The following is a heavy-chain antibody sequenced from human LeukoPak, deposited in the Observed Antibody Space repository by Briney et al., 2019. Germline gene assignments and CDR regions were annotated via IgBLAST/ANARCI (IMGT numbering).Heavy chain of an antibody. CDR3: ASETGRRFFDS. J-gene: IGHJ4*02. V-gene: IGHV4-31*03. D-gene: IGHD4-17*01. Sequence: PSQTLSLTCSVSGGYISSGTYYWSWIRQHPGKGLEWIGYIYNSGATYYNPSLKRRVTISVDTSKSQFSLQLNSMTAADTALYYCASETGRRFFDSWGQGALVTVSS. CDR1: GGYISSGTYY. CDR2: IYNSGAT.